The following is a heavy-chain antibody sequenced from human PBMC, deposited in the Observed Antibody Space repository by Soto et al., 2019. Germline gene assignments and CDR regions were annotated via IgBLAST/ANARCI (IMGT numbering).Heavy chain of an antibody. CDR3: AKDVAKTTSPLYYFDY. J-gene: IGHJ4*02. Sequence: PGGSLRLSCAASGFTFSSYGMHWVRQAPGKGLEWVAVISYDGSNKYYADSVKGRFTISRDNSKNTLYLQMNSLRAEDTAVYYCAKDVAKTTSPLYYFDYWGQGTLVTVSS. D-gene: IGHD5-12*01. CDR2: ISYDGSNK. V-gene: IGHV3-30*18. CDR1: GFTFSSYG.